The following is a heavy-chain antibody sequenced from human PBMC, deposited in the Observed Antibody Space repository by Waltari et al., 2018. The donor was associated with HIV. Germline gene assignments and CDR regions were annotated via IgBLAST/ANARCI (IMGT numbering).Heavy chain of an antibody. J-gene: IGHJ6*02. CDR2: IITIFGTA. Sequence: QVQLVQSGAEVKKPGSSVKVSCKASVGTFSSYAISWVRQAPGQVLEWMGGIITIFGTANYAQKFQGRVTITADESTSTAYMELSSLRSEDTAVYYCATKHPYYYYGMDVWGQGTTVTVSS. CDR3: ATKHPYYYYGMDV. V-gene: IGHV1-69*01. CDR1: VGTFSSYA.